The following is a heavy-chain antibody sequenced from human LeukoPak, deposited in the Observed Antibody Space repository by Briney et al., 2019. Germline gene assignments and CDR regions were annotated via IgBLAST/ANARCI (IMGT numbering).Heavy chain of an antibody. Sequence: RPGGSLRLSCAGSGFTFDDHGMTWVRQGPGKGLEWVAGISWNGGSTGYADSVKGRFTISRDNAKNSLFLQMNSLRAEDTALYYCARAISGRITIFGVVIKEMDYYYYMDVWGKGTTVTVSS. CDR1: GFTFDDHG. CDR3: ARAISGRITIFGVVIKEMDYYYYMDV. CDR2: ISWNGGST. J-gene: IGHJ6*03. D-gene: IGHD3-3*01. V-gene: IGHV3-20*04.